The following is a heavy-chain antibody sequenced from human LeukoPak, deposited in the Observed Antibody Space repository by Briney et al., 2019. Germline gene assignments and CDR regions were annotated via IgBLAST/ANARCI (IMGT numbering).Heavy chain of an antibody. V-gene: IGHV3-72*01. CDR1: GFTLSDHY. CDR2: TKNRANSHIT. CDR3: ARDTDTALDV. J-gene: IGHJ6*02. Sequence: QPGGSLRLSCVASGFTLSDHYMDWVRQAPGKGLEWISRTKNRANSHITQYAASVNGRFIASRGDSKNSLFLQMNSLKAEDTAVYYCARDTDTALDVWGQGTTVTVSS.